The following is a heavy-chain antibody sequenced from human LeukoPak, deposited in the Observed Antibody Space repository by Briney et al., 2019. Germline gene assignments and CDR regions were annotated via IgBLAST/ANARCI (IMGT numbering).Heavy chain of an antibody. CDR2: ISDHDDGV. D-gene: IGHD4-17*01. Sequence: GGSLRLSCVGSGFTFSNYPMSWVRQAPGKGLEWVSTISDHDDGVMYADFVEGRFTISRDNSKNTVYLHMDSLRGEDTAIYYYTKDSSGDYYTSDSWGQGTLVTVSS. CDR3: TKDSSGDYYTSDS. V-gene: IGHV3-23*01. CDR1: GFTFSNYP. J-gene: IGHJ4*02.